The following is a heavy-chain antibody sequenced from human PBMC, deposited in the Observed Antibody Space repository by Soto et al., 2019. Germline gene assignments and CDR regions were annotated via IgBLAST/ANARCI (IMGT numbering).Heavy chain of an antibody. D-gene: IGHD2-15*01. Sequence: QVQLQESGPGLVKPSQTLSLTCTVSGGSINSGGYYWSWIRQHPGKGLEWIGYIYYSGSTHYNPSLKSRLTISLDTSKNQFFLKLSSVTAADTAVYYCARAADSPAGVDCWGQGTLVTVSS. CDR1: GGSINSGGYY. V-gene: IGHV4-31*03. CDR3: ARAADSPAGVDC. CDR2: IYYSGST. J-gene: IGHJ4*02.